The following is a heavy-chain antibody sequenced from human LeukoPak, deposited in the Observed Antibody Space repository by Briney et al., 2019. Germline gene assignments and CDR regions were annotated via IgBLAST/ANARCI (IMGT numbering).Heavy chain of an antibody. CDR3: ANPWYYYGSGSY. D-gene: IGHD3-10*01. CDR2: ISGSGGSA. Sequence: GGSLRLSCAASGFTFSSYAMSWVRQAPGKGLEWVSAISGSGGSAYYADSVEGRFTISRDNSKNTLYLQMNSLRAEDTAVYYCANPWYYYGSGSYWGQGTLVTVSS. V-gene: IGHV3-23*01. CDR1: GFTFSSYA. J-gene: IGHJ4*02.